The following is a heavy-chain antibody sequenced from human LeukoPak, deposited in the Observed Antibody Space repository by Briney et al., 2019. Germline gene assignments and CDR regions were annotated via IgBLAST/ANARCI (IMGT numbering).Heavy chain of an antibody. Sequence: PGGSLRLSCAASGFTFSSYAMSWVRQAPGKGLEWVSAISGSDRSTYYADSVKGRFTISRDNSKNTLYMQMNSLRAEDTAVYYCAKGTGSGSYSADYWGQGTLVTVSS. V-gene: IGHV3-23*01. J-gene: IGHJ4*02. D-gene: IGHD3-22*01. CDR3: AKGTGSGSYSADY. CDR1: GFTFSSYA. CDR2: ISGSDRST.